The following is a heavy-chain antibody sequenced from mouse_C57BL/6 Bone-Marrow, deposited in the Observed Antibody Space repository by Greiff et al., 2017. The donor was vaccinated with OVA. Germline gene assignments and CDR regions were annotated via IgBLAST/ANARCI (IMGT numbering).Heavy chain of an antibody. Sequence: QVQLQQSGPGLVQPSQSLSITCTVSGFSLTSYGVHWVRQSPGKGLEWLGVLWRGGSTDYNAAFMSRLSITKDNSKSQVFFKMNSLQADDTAIYYCATYGSSYVEYAMDYWGQGTSVTVSS. J-gene: IGHJ4*01. D-gene: IGHD1-1*01. V-gene: IGHV2-5*01. CDR2: LWRGGST. CDR1: GFSLTSYG. CDR3: ATYGSSYVEYAMDY.